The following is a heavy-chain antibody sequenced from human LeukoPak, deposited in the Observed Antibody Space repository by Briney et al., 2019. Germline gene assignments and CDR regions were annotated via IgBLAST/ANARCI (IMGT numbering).Heavy chain of an antibody. Sequence: SETLSLTCTVSGGSISSYYWSWIRQPPGKGLEWIGYIYFSGSTNYNPSLKSRVTMSVDTSKNQFSLKLSSVTAADTAVYYCARGKQWQDYWGQGTLVTVSS. D-gene: IGHD6-19*01. CDR3: ARGKQWQDY. CDR2: IYFSGST. CDR1: GGSISSYY. J-gene: IGHJ4*02. V-gene: IGHV4-59*12.